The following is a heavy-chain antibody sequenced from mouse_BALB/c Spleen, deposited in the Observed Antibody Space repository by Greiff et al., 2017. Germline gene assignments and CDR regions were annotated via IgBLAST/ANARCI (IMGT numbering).Heavy chain of an antibody. CDR1: GFSLSTSGMG. CDR2: IYWDDDK. J-gene: IGHJ3*01. V-gene: IGHV8-12*01. CDR3: ARRAEDWFAY. Sequence: QVQLKQSGPGILQPSQTLSLTCSFSGFSLSTSGMGVSWIRQPSGKGLEWLAHIYWDDDKRYNPSLKSRLTISKDTSSNQVFLKITSVDTADTATYYCARRAEDWFAYWGQGTLVTVSA.